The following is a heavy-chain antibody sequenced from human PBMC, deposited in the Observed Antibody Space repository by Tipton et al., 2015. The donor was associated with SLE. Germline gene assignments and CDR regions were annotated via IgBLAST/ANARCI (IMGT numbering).Heavy chain of an antibody. CDR3: AMNAYYYGMDV. Sequence: TLSLTCTVSGGSISSGSYYWSWIRQPAGKGLEWIGRIYTSGSTNYNPSLKSRVTMSVDTSKNQFSLKLSSVTAADTAVYYCAMNAYYYGMDVWGQGTTVTVSS. CDR1: GGSISSGSYY. J-gene: IGHJ6*02. CDR2: IYTSGST. D-gene: IGHD2-8*01. V-gene: IGHV4-61*02.